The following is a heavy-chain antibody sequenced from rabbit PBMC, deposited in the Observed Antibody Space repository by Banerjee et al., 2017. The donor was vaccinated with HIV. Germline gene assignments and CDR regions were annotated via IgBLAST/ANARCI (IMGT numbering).Heavy chain of an antibody. V-gene: IGHV1S40*01. Sequence: EDSGGGLVKPGASLTLTCTASGIDFSSYYYMCWVRQAPGKGLEWIACIDAGSSDTYYASWVNGRFTVSETSSTTVTLQMTSLTAADTATYFCARGDYDGVSSGGYWGLWGPGTLVTVS. CDR2: IDAGSSDT. D-gene: IGHD1-1*01. CDR3: ARGDYDGVSSGGYWGL. J-gene: IGHJ6*01. CDR1: GIDFSSYYY.